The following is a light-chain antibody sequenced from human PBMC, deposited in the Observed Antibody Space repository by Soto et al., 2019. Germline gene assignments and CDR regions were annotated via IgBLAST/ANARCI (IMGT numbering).Light chain of an antibody. CDR1: QSVYSN. J-gene: IGKJ4*01. V-gene: IGKV3-15*01. CDR2: DAS. Sequence: EIEMTQSPVTLSVSPGEGVTLSCRASQSVYSNLAWYQQKPGQAPRLLIYDASARATDIPARFSGSGSGTDFTLPVSRLQSEDFAVYYCQQYNNRPLTFGGGTKVEIK. CDR3: QQYNNRPLT.